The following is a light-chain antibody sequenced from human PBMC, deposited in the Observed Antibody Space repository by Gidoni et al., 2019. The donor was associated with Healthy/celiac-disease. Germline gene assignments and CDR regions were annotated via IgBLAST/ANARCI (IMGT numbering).Light chain of an antibody. V-gene: IGKV4-1*01. CDR2: WAS. CDR1: QSVLYRSNNKNY. Sequence: DIVMTQSPDSLALSLGERATINCKSSQSVLYRSNNKNYLAWYPQKPGRPPKLLIYWASTRESGVPDRFSGSGSGTDFTLTISSLQAEDVAVYYCQQYYSTPAFGQGTKLEIK. J-gene: IGKJ2*01. CDR3: QQYYSTPA.